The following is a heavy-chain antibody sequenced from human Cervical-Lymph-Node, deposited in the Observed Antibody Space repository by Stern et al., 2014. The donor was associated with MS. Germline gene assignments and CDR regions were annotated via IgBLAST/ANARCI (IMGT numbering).Heavy chain of an antibody. CDR3: ARDEGGWYY. CDR2: IDPSGST. V-gene: IGHV4-61*02. Sequence: QVQLVESVPGLVKPSQTLSLTCTVSGGTISSGNYYWSWIRQPAGEELECIGRIDPSGSTNYTPPLKSRVTISVDTPKNHFSLKLSSVTAADTAVYYCARDEGGWYYWGQGTLVTVSS. D-gene: IGHD6-19*01. CDR1: GGTISSGNYY. J-gene: IGHJ4*02.